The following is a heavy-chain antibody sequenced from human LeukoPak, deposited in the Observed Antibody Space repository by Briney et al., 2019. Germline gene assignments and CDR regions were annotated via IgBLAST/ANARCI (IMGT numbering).Heavy chain of an antibody. CDR1: GFTFSSYG. V-gene: IGHV3-30*02. Sequence: GGSLRLSCAASGFTFSSYGMHWVRQAPGKGLEWVAFIRYDGSNKYYADSVKGRFTISRDNSKNTQYLQMNSLRAEDTAVYYCAKRVFGVAQFDYWGQGTLVTVSS. CDR2: IRYDGSNK. CDR3: AKRVFGVAQFDY. D-gene: IGHD3-3*01. J-gene: IGHJ4*02.